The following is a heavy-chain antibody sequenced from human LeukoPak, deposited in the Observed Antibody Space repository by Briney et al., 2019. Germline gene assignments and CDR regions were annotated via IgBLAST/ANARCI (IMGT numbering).Heavy chain of an antibody. V-gene: IGHV5-51*01. Sequence: GESLKISCKGSGYSFTSYWIGWVRPMPGEGVEWRGIIYPGDSDTRYSPSFQGQVTISADKSISTAYLQWSSLKASDTAMYYCARLVLVRGIIKYYFDYWGQGTLVTVSS. D-gene: IGHD3-10*01. CDR2: IYPGDSDT. J-gene: IGHJ4*02. CDR3: ARLVLVRGIIKYYFDY. CDR1: GYSFTSYW.